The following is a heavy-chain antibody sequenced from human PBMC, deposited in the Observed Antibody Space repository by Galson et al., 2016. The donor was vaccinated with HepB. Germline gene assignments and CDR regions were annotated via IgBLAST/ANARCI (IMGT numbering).Heavy chain of an antibody. D-gene: IGHD3-10*01. CDR1: GYTFTAYY. Sequence: SVKVSCKASGYTFTAYYMHWVRQAPGQGLEWMGWINPNSGGTHYAQKFQGRVTMTRDTSISTAYMELSSLRSDDTAVYYCARGGGLYGLGSYYSCFDPWGQGTLVTVSS. CDR2: INPNSGGT. J-gene: IGHJ5*02. V-gene: IGHV1-2*02. CDR3: ARGGGLYGLGSYYSCFDP.